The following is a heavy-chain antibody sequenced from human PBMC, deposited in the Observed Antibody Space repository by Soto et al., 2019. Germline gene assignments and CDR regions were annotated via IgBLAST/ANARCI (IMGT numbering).Heavy chain of an antibody. V-gene: IGHV4-59*12. CDR1: GGCISGYY. D-gene: IGHD5-12*01. CDR3: ARNRRDGYKTLDY. Sequence: SETLSLTCTVSGGCISGYYWSWIRQPPGKGLEWIGEIYYSGSTNYNPSLKSRVTISVDTSKNQFSLKLSSVTAADTAVYYCARNRRDGYKTLDYWGQGTLVTVSS. J-gene: IGHJ4*02. CDR2: IYYSGST.